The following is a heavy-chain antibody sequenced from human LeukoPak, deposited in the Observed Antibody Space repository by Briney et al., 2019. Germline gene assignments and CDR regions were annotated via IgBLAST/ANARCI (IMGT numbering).Heavy chain of an antibody. D-gene: IGHD4/OR15-4a*01. J-gene: IGHJ4*02. Sequence: PGGSLRLSCTVSGFTVNSNSMSWVRQAPGKGLEWGSFIYSDNTHYSDSVKGRFTISRDNSKNTLYLQMNSLRAEDTAVYYCARRAGAYSHPYDYWGQGTLVTVSS. CDR1: GFTVNSNS. CDR3: ARRAGAYSHPYDY. CDR2: IYSDNT. V-gene: IGHV3-53*01.